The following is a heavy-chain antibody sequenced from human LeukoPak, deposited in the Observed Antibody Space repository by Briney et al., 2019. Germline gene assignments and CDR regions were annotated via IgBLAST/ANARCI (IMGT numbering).Heavy chain of an antibody. V-gene: IGHV3-21*01. CDR2: ISSSSSYV. Sequence: GGSLRLSCAASGFTFSSYSMNWVRQAPGKGLEWVSSISSSSSYVYYADSVKGRFTISRDNAKNSLYLQMNSLRAEDTAVYYCARADSSGYYYFDYWGQGTLVTVSS. J-gene: IGHJ4*02. CDR3: ARADSSGYYYFDY. D-gene: IGHD3-22*01. CDR1: GFTFSSYS.